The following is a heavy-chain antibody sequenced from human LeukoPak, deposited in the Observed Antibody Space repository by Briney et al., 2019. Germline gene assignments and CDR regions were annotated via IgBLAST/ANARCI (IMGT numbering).Heavy chain of an antibody. Sequence: GGSLRLSCAASGFTFSSYSMNWVRQAPGKGLEWVSYISSSSTTIYYADSVKGRFTISRDNAKNSLYLQMNSLRAEDTAVYYCARDFTYYYDSSGLYWGQGTLVTVSS. CDR3: ARDFTYYYDSSGLY. D-gene: IGHD3-22*01. CDR2: ISSSSTTI. V-gene: IGHV3-48*04. CDR1: GFTFSSYS. J-gene: IGHJ4*02.